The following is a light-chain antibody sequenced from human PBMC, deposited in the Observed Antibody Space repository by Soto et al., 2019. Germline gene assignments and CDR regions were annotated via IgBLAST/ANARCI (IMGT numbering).Light chain of an antibody. CDR3: SSYTGSSTVV. Sequence: QSALTQPASVSGSPGQSITISCTGTSSDVGGYNYVCWYQQHPGKAPKLIIYDVTNRPSGVSNRFSGSKSGNTASLSISGLQAEDEADYYCSSYTGSSTVVFGGGTQLTVL. CDR2: DVT. J-gene: IGLJ2*01. CDR1: SSDVGGYNY. V-gene: IGLV2-14*03.